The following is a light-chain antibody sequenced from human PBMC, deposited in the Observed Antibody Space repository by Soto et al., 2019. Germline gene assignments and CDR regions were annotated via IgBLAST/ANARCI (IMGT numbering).Light chain of an antibody. V-gene: IGKV1-5*01. CDR1: QSISSW. CDR3: QQYNSYSPT. Sequence: DIQITHSLSTLSASVGDRVTITCRASQSISSWLAWYQQKPGKAPKLLIYDASSLESGVPSRFSGSGSGTEFTLTISSRQPDDFATYYCQQYNSYSPTFGQGTKVDSK. CDR2: DAS. J-gene: IGKJ1*01.